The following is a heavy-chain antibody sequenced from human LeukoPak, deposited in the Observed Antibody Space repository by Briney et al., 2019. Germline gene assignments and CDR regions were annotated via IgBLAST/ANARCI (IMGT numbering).Heavy chain of an antibody. J-gene: IGHJ5*02. D-gene: IGHD2-15*01. V-gene: IGHV5-51*01. CDR1: GYSFTSYW. CDR3: ARSGLRVVAQPNNWFDP. Sequence: GESLKISCKGSGYSFTSYWIGWVRQMPGKGLEWMGIIYPGDSDTRYSPSFQGQVTISADKSISTAYLQWSSLKASDTAMYYCARSGLRVVAQPNNWFDPWGQGTLVTVSS. CDR2: IYPGDSDT.